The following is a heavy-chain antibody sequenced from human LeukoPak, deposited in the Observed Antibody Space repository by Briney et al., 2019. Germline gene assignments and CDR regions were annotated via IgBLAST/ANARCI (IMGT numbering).Heavy chain of an antibody. J-gene: IGHJ6*04. V-gene: IGHV3-30*04. D-gene: IGHD1-14*01. Sequence: GGSLTLYCAASGFTFSSYAMHWIRQAPGKGLEGVAVISYDGSNKYYADSVKGRFTIARDNSKNTLYLQMNSLRAEDTAVYYCARDDEDPSRTDYYYGMDVWGKGTTVTVSS. CDR2: ISYDGSNK. CDR1: GFTFSSYA. CDR3: ARDDEDPSRTDYYYGMDV.